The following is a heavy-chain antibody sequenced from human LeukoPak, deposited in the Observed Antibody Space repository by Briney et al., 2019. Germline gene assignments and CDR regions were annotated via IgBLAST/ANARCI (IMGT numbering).Heavy chain of an antibody. D-gene: IGHD6-19*01. CDR1: GGTFSSYA. J-gene: IGHJ4*02. CDR2: FDPEDGET. V-gene: IGHV1-24*01. CDR3: ATVGSGWYYFDY. Sequence: ASVKVSCKASGGTFSSYAISWVRQAPGKGLEWMGGFDPEDGETIYAQKFQGRVTMTEDTSTDTAYMELSSLRSEDTAVYYCATVGSGWYYFDYWGQGTLVTVSS.